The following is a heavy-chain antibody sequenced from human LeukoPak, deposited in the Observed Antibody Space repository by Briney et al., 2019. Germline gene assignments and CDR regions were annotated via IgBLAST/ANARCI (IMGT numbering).Heavy chain of an antibody. J-gene: IGHJ4*02. CDR3: ASRRLWLQNGGSAFDY. CDR1: GFTFSTYA. Sequence: GGSLRLSCAASGFTFSTYAMHWVRQAPGKGLEWVAVISYDGSNKDYADSVKGRFTISRDNSKDTLYLQMNSLRAEDTAVYYCASRRLWLQNGGSAFDYWGQGTLVTVSS. D-gene: IGHD5-18*01. V-gene: IGHV3-30-3*01. CDR2: ISYDGSNK.